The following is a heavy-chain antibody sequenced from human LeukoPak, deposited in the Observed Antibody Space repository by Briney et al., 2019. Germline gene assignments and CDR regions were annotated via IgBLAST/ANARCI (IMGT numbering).Heavy chain of an antibody. J-gene: IGHJ5*02. CDR2: IYYSGST. CDR3: ARVYYYGSGSYSKRRQTPSWFDP. Sequence: SETLSLTCTVSGGSVSSGSYYWSWIRQPPGKGLEWIGYIYYSGSTNYNPSLKSRVTISVDTSKNQFSLKLSSVTAADTAVYYCARVYYYGSGSYSKRRQTPSWFDPWGQGTLVTVSS. D-gene: IGHD3-10*01. CDR1: GGSVSSGSYY. V-gene: IGHV4-61*01.